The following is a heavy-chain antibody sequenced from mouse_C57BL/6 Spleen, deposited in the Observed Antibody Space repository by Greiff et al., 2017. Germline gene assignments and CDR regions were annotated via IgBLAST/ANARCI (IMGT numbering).Heavy chain of an antibody. Sequence: QVQLQQPGTELVKPGASVKLSCKASGYTFTSYWMHWVKQRPGQGLEWIGDINPSNGGTNYNEKFKSKATLTVDKSSSTAYMQLSSLTSEDSAVYYCARGAAQADPWFAYWGQGTLVTVSA. CDR3: ARGAAQADPWFAY. V-gene: IGHV1-53*01. CDR1: GYTFTSYW. D-gene: IGHD3-2*02. CDR2: INPSNGGT. J-gene: IGHJ3*01.